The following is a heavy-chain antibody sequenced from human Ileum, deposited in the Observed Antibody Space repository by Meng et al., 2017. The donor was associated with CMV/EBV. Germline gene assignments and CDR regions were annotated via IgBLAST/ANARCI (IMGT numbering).Heavy chain of an antibody. J-gene: IGHJ5*02. CDR2: ISWSSGNK. D-gene: IGHD2-15*01. V-gene: IGHV3-9*01. CDR1: GFTFDEFP. CDR3: AREVVGGAVTMDL. Sequence: GGSLRLSCVASGFTFDEFPMHWVRQAPGKGLEWVSGISWSSGNKVYADSVKGRFTISRDNAKASLFLQMDSLRFEDTALYYCAREVVGGAVTMDLWGQGTPVTGSS.